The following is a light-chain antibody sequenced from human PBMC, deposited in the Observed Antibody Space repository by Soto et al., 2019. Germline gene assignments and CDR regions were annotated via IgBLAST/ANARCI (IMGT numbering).Light chain of an antibody. CDR1: QSVSSN. Sequence: EIVMTQSPATLSVSLGERATLSCSASQSVSSNLAWYQQEPGQAPRLLIYGASTRATGIPARFSGSGSGTEFTLTISSLQSEDFAVYYCQQYNNWPPTWTFGQGTKVDIK. CDR2: GAS. CDR3: QQYNNWPPTWT. J-gene: IGKJ1*01. V-gene: IGKV3-15*01.